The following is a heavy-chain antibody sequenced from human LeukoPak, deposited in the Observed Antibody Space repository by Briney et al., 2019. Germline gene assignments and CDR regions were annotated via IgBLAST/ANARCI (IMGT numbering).Heavy chain of an antibody. CDR2: ISGSGDNT. V-gene: IGHV3-23*01. Sequence: PGGSLRLSCAASGFTFTNAWMNWVRQAPGKGLEWVSGISGSGDNTYYADSVKGRFTISRDNSKNTLYLQMNSLRAEDTAVYYCAKGYDSGSFSELGDWGQGTLVTVSS. D-gene: IGHD3-10*01. J-gene: IGHJ4*02. CDR1: GFTFTNAW. CDR3: AKGYDSGSFSELGD.